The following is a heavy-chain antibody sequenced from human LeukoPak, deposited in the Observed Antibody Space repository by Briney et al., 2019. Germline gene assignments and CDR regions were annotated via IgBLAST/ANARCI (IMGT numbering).Heavy chain of an antibody. J-gene: IGHJ4*02. CDR1: GGSFSGYY. V-gene: IGHV4-34*01. Sequence: SETLSLTCAVYGGSFSGYYWSWLRQPPGKGLEWIGEINHSGSTNYNPSLKSRVTISVDTSKNQFSLKLSSVTAADTAVYYCARGGYYGFSDYWGQGTLVTVSS. CDR2: INHSGST. D-gene: IGHD3-10*01. CDR3: ARGGYYGFSDY.